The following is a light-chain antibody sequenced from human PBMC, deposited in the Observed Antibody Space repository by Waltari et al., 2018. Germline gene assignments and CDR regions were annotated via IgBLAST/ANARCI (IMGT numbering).Light chain of an antibody. CDR1: SSHVGGYNC. Sequence: QSARTQPASVCGSPGQSITISGTGTSSHVGGYNCVSWYQPQPGKASKLMMYDVSNRCAGVPDRSSASKSGNWACLTISGLQAEYEADYYCRSYTSSLRVVGGGTELSVV. J-gene: IGLJ3*02. CDR3: RSYTSSLRV. V-gene: IGLV2-14*03. CDR2: DVS.